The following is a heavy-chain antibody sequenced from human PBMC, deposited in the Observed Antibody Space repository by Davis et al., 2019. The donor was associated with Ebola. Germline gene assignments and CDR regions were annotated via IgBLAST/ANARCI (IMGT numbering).Heavy chain of an antibody. V-gene: IGHV1-46*01. D-gene: IGHD3-22*01. J-gene: IGHJ3*02. CDR2: INPITGGT. Sequence: ASVKVPCKASGYRFTSYYMHWVRQAPGQGLEWMGIINPITGGTSYAQNFQVRVNMTRDTSTSTVYMELSSLRSEDTAVYYCAGEGGRYYDSSGYVFDIWGQGTMVKVSS. CDR3: AGEGGRYYDSSGYVFDI. CDR1: GYRFTSYY.